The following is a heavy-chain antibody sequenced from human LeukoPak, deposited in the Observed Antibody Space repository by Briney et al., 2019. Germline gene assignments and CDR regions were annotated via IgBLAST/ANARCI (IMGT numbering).Heavy chain of an antibody. J-gene: IGHJ4*02. D-gene: IGHD3-22*01. Sequence: SETLSLTRAVYGGSFSGYYWSWIRQPSGKGLEWIGEINHSGSTNYNPSLKSRVTISVDTSKNQFSLKLSSVTAADTAVYYCARKGSSGYYRGFDYWGQGTLVTVSS. CDR1: GGSFSGYY. CDR3: ARKGSSGYYRGFDY. CDR2: INHSGST. V-gene: IGHV4-34*01.